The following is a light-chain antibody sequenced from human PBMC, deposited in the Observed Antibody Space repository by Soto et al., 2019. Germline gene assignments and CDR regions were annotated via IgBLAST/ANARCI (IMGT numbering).Light chain of an antibody. Sequence: EIVLTQSPGTLSLSPGERATLSCRASQSVSSSYLAWYQQKPGQAPRLLIYGASRRATGIPDRFSGSGSGTDFTVTISSMEPEDFAVYYCQQYGSSPYTFGQGTKLEIK. J-gene: IGKJ2*01. V-gene: IGKV3-20*01. CDR2: GAS. CDR1: QSVSSSY. CDR3: QQYGSSPYT.